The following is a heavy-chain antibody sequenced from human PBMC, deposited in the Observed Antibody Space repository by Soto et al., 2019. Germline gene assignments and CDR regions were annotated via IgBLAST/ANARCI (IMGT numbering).Heavy chain of an antibody. J-gene: IGHJ5*02. V-gene: IGHV1-2*02. CDR3: ARVLEWDNWFDP. Sequence: AAVKVPCQSSVYTFTGYCMHWVRQAPGQGLEWMGWINPNSGGTNYAQKFQGRVTMTRDTSISTAYMELSRLRSDDTAVYYCARVLEWDNWFDPWGQGTLVTVSS. CDR1: VYTFTGYC. CDR2: INPNSGGT. D-gene: IGHD1-26*01.